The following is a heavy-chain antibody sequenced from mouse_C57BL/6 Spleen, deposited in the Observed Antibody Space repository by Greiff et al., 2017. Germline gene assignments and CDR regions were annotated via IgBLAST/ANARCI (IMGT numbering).Heavy chain of an antibody. Sequence: QVQLQQPGAELVKPGASVKLSCKASGYTFTSYWMQWVNQRPGQGLEWIGEIDPSDSYTNYNQKFKGKATLTVDTSSRTAYMQLSSLTSEDSAVYYCANYDRGFAYWGQGTLVTVSA. CDR3: ANYDRGFAY. CDR2: IDPSDSYT. J-gene: IGHJ3*01. D-gene: IGHD2-4*01. CDR1: GYTFTSYW. V-gene: IGHV1-50*01.